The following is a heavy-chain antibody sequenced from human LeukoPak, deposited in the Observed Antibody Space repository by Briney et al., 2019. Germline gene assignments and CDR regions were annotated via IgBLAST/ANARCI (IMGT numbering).Heavy chain of an antibody. V-gene: IGHV3-23*01. J-gene: IGHJ4*02. D-gene: IGHD2-15*01. Sequence: PGGSLRLSCAASGFTFNNYAMSWVRQAPGKGLEWVSTISGSGDSTHYADSVKGRFTISRDNSKNTLYMQMNSLGVEDTAVYYCVKGCSYTRCYTSEKWGQGTLVTVSS. CDR3: VKGCSYTRCYTSEK. CDR1: GFTFNNYA. CDR2: ISGSGDST.